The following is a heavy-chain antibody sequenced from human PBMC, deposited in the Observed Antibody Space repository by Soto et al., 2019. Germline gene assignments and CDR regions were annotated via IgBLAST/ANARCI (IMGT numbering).Heavy chain of an antibody. CDR3: ARDRDYGDYSPFDY. CDR2: IIPIFGTA. CDR1: GGTFSSYA. V-gene: IGHV1-69*13. J-gene: IGHJ4*02. Sequence: SVKVSCKASGGTFSSYAISWVRQAPGQGLEWMGGIIPIFGTANYAQKFQGRVTITADESTSTAYMELSSLRSEDTAVYYCARDRDYGDYSPFDYWGQGTLVTVSS. D-gene: IGHD4-17*01.